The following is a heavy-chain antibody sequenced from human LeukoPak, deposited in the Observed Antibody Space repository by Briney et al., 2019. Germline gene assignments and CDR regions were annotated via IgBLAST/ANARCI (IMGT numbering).Heavy chain of an antibody. V-gene: IGHV4-59*01. CDR2: IYYSGST. D-gene: IGHD5-12*01. CDR1: GGSISSYY. J-gene: IGHJ4*02. CDR3: AREDSGYDYSPFDY. Sequence: PSETLSLTCTVSGGSISSYYWNWIRQPPGKGLEWIGYIYYSGSTSYNPSLKSRVTISVDTSMNQFSLKLLSVTAADTAVYYCAREDSGYDYSPFDYWGQGILVAVSS.